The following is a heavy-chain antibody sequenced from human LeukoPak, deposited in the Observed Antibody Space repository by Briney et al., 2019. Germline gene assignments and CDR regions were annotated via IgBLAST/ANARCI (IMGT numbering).Heavy chain of an antibody. CDR1: GFTFSSYD. CDR2: ISGGGGST. J-gene: IGHJ4*02. V-gene: IGHV3-23*01. Sequence: TGGSLRLSCAASGFTFSSYDMSWVRQAPGKGLEWVSGISGGGGSTYYADSVKGRFTISRDNSKNTLYLQMNSLRAEDTAVYYCAKAKLGGSGSYFYWGQGTLVTVSS. D-gene: IGHD3-10*01. CDR3: AKAKLGGSGSYFY.